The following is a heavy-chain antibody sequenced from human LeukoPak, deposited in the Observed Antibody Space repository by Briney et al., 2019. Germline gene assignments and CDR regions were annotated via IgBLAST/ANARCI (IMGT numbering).Heavy chain of an antibody. D-gene: IGHD2-15*01. V-gene: IGHV3-30*02. CDR1: GFTFSSYG. CDR3: AKVDSGGSCYSCRLIYYYYYMDV. CDR2: IRYDGSNK. J-gene: IGHJ6*03. Sequence: TGGSLRLSCAASGFTFSSYGMHWVRQAPGKGLEWVAFIRYDGSNKYYADSVKGRFTISGDNSKNTLYLQMNSLRAEDTAVYYCAKVDSGGSCYSCRLIYYYYYMDVWGKGTTVTISS.